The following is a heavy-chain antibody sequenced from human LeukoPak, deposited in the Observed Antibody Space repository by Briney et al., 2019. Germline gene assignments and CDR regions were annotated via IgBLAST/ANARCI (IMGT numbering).Heavy chain of an antibody. CDR2: IIPIFGTA. CDR1: GGTFSSYA. J-gene: IGHJ4*02. D-gene: IGHD2-2*01. CDR3: ARGTRHCSSTSCYFFFDY. Sequence: SVKVSCKASGGTFSSYAISWVRQAPGQGLEWMGGIIPIFGTANYAQKFQGRVTITADESTSTAYMELSSLRSEDTAVYYCARGTRHCSSTSCYFFFDYWGQGTLVTVSS. V-gene: IGHV1-69*13.